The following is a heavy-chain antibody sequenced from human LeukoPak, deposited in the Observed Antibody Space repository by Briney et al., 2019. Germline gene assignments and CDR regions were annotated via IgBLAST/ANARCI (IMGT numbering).Heavy chain of an antibody. Sequence: PSETLSLTCAVSGGSMSRVSYYWGWIRQPPGKGLEGIGSIHYNGSTHYNPSLKSRVTVSADTSKNHFSLTLNSVTAADTAVYFCARPDFHCSHTYYGPFDYWGQGTLVTVSS. D-gene: IGHD2-15*01. CDR3: ARPDFHCSHTYYGPFDY. V-gene: IGHV4-39*02. CDR1: GGSMSRVSYY. CDR2: IHYNGST. J-gene: IGHJ4*02.